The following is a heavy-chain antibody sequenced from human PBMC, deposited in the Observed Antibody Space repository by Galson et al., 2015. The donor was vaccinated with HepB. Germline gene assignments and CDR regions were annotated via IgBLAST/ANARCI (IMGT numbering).Heavy chain of an antibody. Sequence: SCKASGGTFTTYAISWVRQAPGQGLEWMGGIIPSFGTTNYAQKFQGRITIIADKSTSTAYMDLSSLRSEDTALYYCARRTVVVRATQGPWYYYGVDVWGQGTTVTVSS. CDR3: ARRTVVVRATQGPWYYYGVDV. J-gene: IGHJ6*02. CDR2: IIPSFGTT. V-gene: IGHV1-69*06. D-gene: IGHD2-15*01. CDR1: GGTFTTYA.